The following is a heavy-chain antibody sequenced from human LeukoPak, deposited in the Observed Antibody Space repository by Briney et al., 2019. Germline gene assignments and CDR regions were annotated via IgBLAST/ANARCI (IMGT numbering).Heavy chain of an antibody. CDR2: IYHSGST. Sequence: SETLSLTCTVPGGSISSGGYYWSWIRQPPGKGLEWIGYIYHSGSTYYNPSLKSRVTISVDTSKNQFSLKLSSVTAADTAVYYCARHTVAGAFDYWGQGTLVTVSS. CDR1: GGSISSGGYY. CDR3: ARHTVAGAFDY. J-gene: IGHJ4*02. D-gene: IGHD6-19*01. V-gene: IGHV4-30-2*01.